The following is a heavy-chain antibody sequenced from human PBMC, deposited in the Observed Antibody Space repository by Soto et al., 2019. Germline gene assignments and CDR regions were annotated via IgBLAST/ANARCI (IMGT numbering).Heavy chain of an antibody. D-gene: IGHD1-1*01. J-gene: IGHJ5*02. CDR2: IYHSGST. V-gene: IGHV4-30-2*03. CDR3: ARPFAPKATGKVDGVYRRTKHP. CDR1: GGSISSGGYS. Sequence: SETLSLTCAVSGGSISSGGYSWSWIRQPPGKGLEWIGYIYHSGSTYYNPSLLSRVTISADTSTNQFFLRLTSVTAADTGVYFGARPFAPKATGKVDGVYRRTKHPWGKGPLVTAS.